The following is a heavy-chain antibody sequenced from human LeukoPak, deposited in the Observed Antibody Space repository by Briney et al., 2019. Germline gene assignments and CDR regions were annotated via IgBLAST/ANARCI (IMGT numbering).Heavy chain of an antibody. CDR1: GFTFSSYG. D-gene: IGHD3-3*01. V-gene: IGHV3-30*02. CDR2: VRYDGSNK. J-gene: IGHJ6*03. CDR3: AKEPPITIFGVVIHYMDV. Sequence: GGSLRLSCAASGFTFSSYGMHWVRQAPGKGLEWVAFVRYDGSNKYYADSVKGRFTISRDNSKNTLYLQMNSLRAEDTAVYYCAKEPPITIFGVVIHYMDVWGKGTTVTISS.